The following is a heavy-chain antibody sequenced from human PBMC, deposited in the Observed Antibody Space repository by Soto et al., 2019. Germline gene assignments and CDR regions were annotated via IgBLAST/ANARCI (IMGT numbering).Heavy chain of an antibody. CDR3: ARLHYCSGGSCYVVNWFDP. Sequence: ASVKVSCKASGYTYCNSGISWVRQAPGQGLEWMGWVSGYNGNTNYAQNLQGRVTITADESTSTAYMELSNLRSEETAVYYCARLHYCSGGSCYVVNWFDPWGQGTLVTVSS. CDR1: GYTYCNSG. CDR2: VSGYNGNT. V-gene: IGHV1-18*01. J-gene: IGHJ5*02. D-gene: IGHD2-15*01.